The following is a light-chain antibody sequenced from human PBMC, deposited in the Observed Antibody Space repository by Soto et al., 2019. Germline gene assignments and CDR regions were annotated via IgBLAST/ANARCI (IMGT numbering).Light chain of an antibody. Sequence: DIQMAQXPXTLSASVGDRVTITCRASQSISSWLAWYQQKPGKAPKLLIYDASSLESGVPSRFSGSGSGTEFTLTISSLQPDDFATYYCQQYNSYSRTFGQGTKVEIK. CDR3: QQYNSYSRT. CDR1: QSISSW. CDR2: DAS. J-gene: IGKJ1*01. V-gene: IGKV1-5*01.